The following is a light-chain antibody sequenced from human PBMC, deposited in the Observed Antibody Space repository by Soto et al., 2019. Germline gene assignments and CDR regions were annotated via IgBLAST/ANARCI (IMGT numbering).Light chain of an antibody. CDR2: NVY. CDR1: SSDVGAYNF. Sequence: QSALTQPASVSGSPGQSITISCTGTSSDVGAYNFVSWHQQHPGKAPKLMIYNVYDRPSGISYRFSGSKSGNTASLTISGLKGEDEDDYSCRAYTVSRTYGFGNVTKVT. V-gene: IGLV2-14*03. CDR3: RAYTVSRTYG. J-gene: IGLJ1*01.